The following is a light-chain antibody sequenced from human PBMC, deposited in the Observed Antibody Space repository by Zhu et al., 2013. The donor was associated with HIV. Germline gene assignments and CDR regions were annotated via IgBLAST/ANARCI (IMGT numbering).Light chain of an antibody. CDR1: QSVSNN. Sequence: EIVMTQSPATLSVSAGERATLSCRASQSVSNNIAWYQQKPGQAPRLLIYGASTRATGIPARFSGSGSGTDFTLTISSLQSEDFAVYYCQQYSHWPRTFGQGTKVEI. CDR3: QQYSHWPRT. CDR2: GAS. V-gene: IGKV3-15*01. J-gene: IGKJ1*01.